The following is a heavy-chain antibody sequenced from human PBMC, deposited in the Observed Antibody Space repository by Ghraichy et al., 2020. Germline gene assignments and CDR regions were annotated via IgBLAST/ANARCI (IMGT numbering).Heavy chain of an antibody. CDR2: TSDSGGAS. CDR3: AKSVRLDNGYNSGWIDY. V-gene: IGHV3-23*01. Sequence: GGSLRLSCAASGFSFGTYAMSWVRQAPGKGLEWVSGTSDSGGASYYADSVKGRFTISRDNSKNTLSLQMNSLRAEDTATYYCAKSVRLDNGYNSGWIDYWGQGTLVTISS. CDR1: GFSFGTYA. D-gene: IGHD6-19*01. J-gene: IGHJ4*02.